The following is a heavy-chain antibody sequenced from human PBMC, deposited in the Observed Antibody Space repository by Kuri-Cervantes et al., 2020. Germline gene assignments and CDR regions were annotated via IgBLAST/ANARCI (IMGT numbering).Heavy chain of an antibody. Sequence: GESLKISCAASGFTFSGSVMPWVRQPSGKGLEWVGRIRSKGNNYATAYAASVKGRFTVSRDDSTNTAYLQMNSLRAEDTAVYYCARDRLYCTNGVCYNWFDPWGQGTLVTVSS. J-gene: IGHJ5*02. CDR3: ARDRLYCTNGVCYNWFDP. V-gene: IGHV3-73*01. D-gene: IGHD2-8*01. CDR2: IRSKGNNYAT. CDR1: GFTFSGSV.